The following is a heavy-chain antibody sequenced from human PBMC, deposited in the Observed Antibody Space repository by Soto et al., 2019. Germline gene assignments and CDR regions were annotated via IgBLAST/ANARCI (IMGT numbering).Heavy chain of an antibody. CDR2: ISYPGSA. J-gene: IGHJ6*02. Sequence: PAETLSLGFTVSGGSINDSYWTWIRQPTGKGRELIGYISYPGSANYNASLKSRLTISVDTSKNQFSLKLSSVTAADTALYYCARINYGDYYYEIDVWGQVTTVAVSS. CDR1: GGSINDSY. D-gene: IGHD4-17*01. V-gene: IGHV4-59*01. CDR3: ARINYGDYYYEIDV.